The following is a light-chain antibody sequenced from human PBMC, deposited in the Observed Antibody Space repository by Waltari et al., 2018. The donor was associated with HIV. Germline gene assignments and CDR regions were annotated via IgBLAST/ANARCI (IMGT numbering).Light chain of an antibody. CDR1: QSLLHSNGYNY. Sequence: DIVMTQSPLSLPVTPGEPASISCRSSQSLLHSNGYNYLDWDLQKPGQSPQLLIYLGSNRASGVPDRFSGSGSGTDFTLKIRRVEAEDVGVYYCMQALQSPLTFGQGTKVEIK. CDR3: MQALQSPLT. J-gene: IGKJ1*01. CDR2: LGS. V-gene: IGKV2-28*01.